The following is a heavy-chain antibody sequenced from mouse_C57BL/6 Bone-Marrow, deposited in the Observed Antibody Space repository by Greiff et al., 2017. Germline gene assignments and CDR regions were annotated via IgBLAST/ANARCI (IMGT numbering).Heavy chain of an antibody. CDR1: GYTFTSYW. Sequence: VQLQQPGAELVKPGASVKMSCKASGYTFTSYWITWVKQRPGQGLEWIGVIYPGSGSTNYNEKFKSKATLTVDPSSSTAYMQLSSLTSEDSAVYYCANIYYDGYYAMDYWGQGTSVTVSS. V-gene: IGHV1-55*01. CDR3: ANIYYDGYYAMDY. D-gene: IGHD2-4*01. J-gene: IGHJ4*01. CDR2: IYPGSGST.